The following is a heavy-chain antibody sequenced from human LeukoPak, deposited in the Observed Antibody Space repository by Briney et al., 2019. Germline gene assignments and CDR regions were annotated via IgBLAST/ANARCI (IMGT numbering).Heavy chain of an antibody. Sequence: SETLSLTCTVSGGSISSYYRSWVRRPPGKGPEWVGYIYYSASTNYNPSLKSRVTISVDTSKNQFSLKLSSVTAADTAVYYCAKDFSSGSTWQYFECWGQGTLVTVSS. J-gene: IGHJ4*02. V-gene: IGHV4-59*01. CDR3: AKDFSSGSTWQYFEC. D-gene: IGHD3-10*01. CDR2: IYYSAST. CDR1: GGSISSYY.